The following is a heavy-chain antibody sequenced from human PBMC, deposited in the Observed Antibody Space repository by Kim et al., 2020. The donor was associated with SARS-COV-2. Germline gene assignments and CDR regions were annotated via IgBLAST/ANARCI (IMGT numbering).Heavy chain of an antibody. J-gene: IGHJ3*01. V-gene: IGHV3-23*01. CDR3: VRQVAGSNFDV. D-gene: IGHD3-10*01. Sequence: FYADYGQGRFTISRDNPKNTLYLQLNILRAEDTAIYYCVRQVAGSNFDVWGQGTMVTVSS.